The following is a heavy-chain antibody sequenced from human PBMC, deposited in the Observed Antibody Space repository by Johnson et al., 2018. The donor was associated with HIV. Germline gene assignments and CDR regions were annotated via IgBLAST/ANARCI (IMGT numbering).Heavy chain of an antibody. CDR3: ARQKRYWRNAFDI. CDR1: GFTFSSYW. Sequence: VQLVESGGGLVQPGGSLRLSCAASGFTFSSYWMSWVRQAPGKGLEWVANIKQDGSEKYYVDSVKGRLTISRDNSKNTLYLQMNSLRAEDTAVYYCARQKRYWRNAFDIWGQGTIVTVSS. V-gene: IGHV3-7*01. D-gene: IGHD3-9*01. J-gene: IGHJ3*02. CDR2: IKQDGSEK.